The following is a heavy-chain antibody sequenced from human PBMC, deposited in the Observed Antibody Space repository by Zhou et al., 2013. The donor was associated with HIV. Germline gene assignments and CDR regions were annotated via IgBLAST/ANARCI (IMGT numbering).Heavy chain of an antibody. V-gene: IGHV1-69*12. CDR2: IIPIFETA. CDR1: GGTFSTYG. CDR3: ARVPLTGPLDY. D-gene: IGHD7-27*01. J-gene: IGHJ4*02. Sequence: QVQLVQSGAEVKKPGSSVKVSCKTSGGTFSTYGISWVRQAPGQGLEWMGGIIPIFETANYAQKFQGRVTITADESTSTAYMELSSLRSDDTAVYYCARVPLTGPLDYWGQGTLVTVSS.